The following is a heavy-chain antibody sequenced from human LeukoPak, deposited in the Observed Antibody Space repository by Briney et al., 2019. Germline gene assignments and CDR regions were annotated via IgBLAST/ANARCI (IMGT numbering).Heavy chain of an antibody. J-gene: IGHJ4*02. Sequence: SETLSLTCAVYGGSFSGYYWSWIRQPPGKGLEWIGEINHSGSTNYNPSLKSRVTISVDTSKNQFSLKLSSVTAADTAVYYCARAVSGPGTVTTTLFVYWGQGTLVTVSS. V-gene: IGHV4-34*01. CDR1: GGSFSGYY. CDR3: ARAVSGPGTVTTTLFVY. CDR2: INHSGST. D-gene: IGHD4-17*01.